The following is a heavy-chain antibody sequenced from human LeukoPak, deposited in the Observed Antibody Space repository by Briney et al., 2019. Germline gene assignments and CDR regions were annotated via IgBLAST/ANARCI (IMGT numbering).Heavy chain of an antibody. CDR3: AKADRDYDYVWGSYRPTTFDY. J-gene: IGHJ4*02. CDR1: GFTFSSYS. D-gene: IGHD3-16*02. V-gene: IGHV3-21*01. Sequence: TGGSLRLSCAASGFTFSSYSMNWVRQAPGKGLEWVSSISSSSSYIYYADSVKGRFTTSRDSAKNSLYLQMNSLRAEDTAVYYCAKADRDYDYVWGSYRPTTFDYWGQGTLVTVSS. CDR2: ISSSSSYI.